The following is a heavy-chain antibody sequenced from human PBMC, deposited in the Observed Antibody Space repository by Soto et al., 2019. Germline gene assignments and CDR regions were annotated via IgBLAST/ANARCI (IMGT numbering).Heavy chain of an antibody. CDR2: ISWNSGSI. V-gene: IGHV3-9*01. D-gene: IGHD3-22*01. CDR3: AKDMVSYDSSGPIDY. Sequence: EVQLVESGGGLVQPGRSLRLSCAASGFTFDDYAMHWVRQAPGKGLEWVSGISWNSGSIGYADSVKGRFTISRDNAKNSLYLQMNSLRAEDTALYYCAKDMVSYDSSGPIDYWGQGTLVTVSS. CDR1: GFTFDDYA. J-gene: IGHJ4*02.